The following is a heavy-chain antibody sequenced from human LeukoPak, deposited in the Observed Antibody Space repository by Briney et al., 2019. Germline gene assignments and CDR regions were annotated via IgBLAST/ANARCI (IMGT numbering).Heavy chain of an antibody. CDR3: AREHNPHIAVAGLDY. J-gene: IGHJ4*02. V-gene: IGHV1-46*01. CDR1: GYTFTSYY. D-gene: IGHD6-19*01. Sequence: ASVKVSCKASGYTFTSYYMHWVRQAPGQGLEWRGISNPSGGSTSYAQKFQGRVTMTRDMSTSTVYMELSSLRSEDTAVYYCAREHNPHIAVAGLDYWGQGTLVTVSS. CDR2: SNPSGGST.